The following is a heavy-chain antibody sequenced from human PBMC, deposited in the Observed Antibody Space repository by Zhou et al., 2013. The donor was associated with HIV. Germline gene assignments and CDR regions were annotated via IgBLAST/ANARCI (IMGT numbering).Heavy chain of an antibody. CDR1: GGTFSSYA. V-gene: IGHV1-69*05. D-gene: IGHD2-2*01. CDR2: IIPIFGTA. CDR3: ARAGIVVVPAAIQDDYYYMDV. Sequence: QVQLVQSGAEVKKPGSSVKVSCKASGGTFSSYAISWVRQAPGQGLEWMGGIIPIFGTANYAQKFQGRVTITTDESTSTAYMELSSLRSEDTAVYYCARAGIVVVPAAIQDDYYYMDVWGKGTTVTVSS. J-gene: IGHJ6*03.